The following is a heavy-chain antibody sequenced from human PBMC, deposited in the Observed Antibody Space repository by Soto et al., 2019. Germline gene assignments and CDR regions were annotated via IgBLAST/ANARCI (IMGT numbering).Heavy chain of an antibody. CDR2: ISDSGST. CDR1: GGSIINYY. Sequence: ETLSRTCRVSGGSIINYYGNWLRQTPGKRLEWIGYISDSGSTKYNPSLMSRVTISADMSKNQVSLKVKSVVAADTAIYYCARARLVGLTTWDYFDYWGQGTLVTVSS. D-gene: IGHD1-1*01. J-gene: IGHJ4*02. CDR3: ARARLVGLTTWDYFDY. V-gene: IGHV4-59*01.